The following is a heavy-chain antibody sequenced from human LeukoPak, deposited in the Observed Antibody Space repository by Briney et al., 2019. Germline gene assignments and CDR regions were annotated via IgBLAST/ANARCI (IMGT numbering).Heavy chain of an antibody. CDR1: GGSISSSSYY. J-gene: IGHJ4*02. CDR2: IYYSGST. Sequence: SETLSLTCTVSGGSISSSSYYWGWIRQPPGKGLEWIGSIYYSGSTNYNPSLKSRVTISVDTSKNQFSLKLSSVTAADTAVYYCARMSTRYTAMAPFDYWGQGTLVTVSS. CDR3: ARMSTRYTAMAPFDY. D-gene: IGHD5-18*01. V-gene: IGHV4-39*07.